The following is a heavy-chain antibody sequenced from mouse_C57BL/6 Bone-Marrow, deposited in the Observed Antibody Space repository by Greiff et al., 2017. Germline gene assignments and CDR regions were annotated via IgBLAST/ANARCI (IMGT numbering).Heavy chain of an antibody. CDR1: GFTFTDYY. J-gene: IGHJ1*03. Sequence: EVQRVESGGGLVQPGGSLSLSCAASGFTFTDYYMSWVRQPPGKALEWLGFIRNKANGYTTEYSASVKGRFTISRDNSQSILYLQMNALRAEDSATYYCERYPYGSSYVWYFDGWGTGTTVTVSS. V-gene: IGHV7-3*01. CDR3: ERYPYGSSYVWYFDG. CDR2: IRNKANGYTT. D-gene: IGHD1-1*01.